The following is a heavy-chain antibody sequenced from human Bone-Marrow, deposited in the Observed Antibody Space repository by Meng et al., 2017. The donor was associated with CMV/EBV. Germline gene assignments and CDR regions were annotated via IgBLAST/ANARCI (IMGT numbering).Heavy chain of an antibody. CDR2: ISYDGSNK. CDR3: ARQSGYSGYDRVYYGMDV. J-gene: IGHJ6*02. V-gene: IGHV3-30-3*01. D-gene: IGHD5-12*01. Sequence: GESLKISCAASGFTFSSYAMRWVRQAPGKGLEWVAVISYDGSNKYYADSVKGRFTISRDNSKNTLYLQMNSLRAEDTAVYYCARQSGYSGYDRVYYGMDVWGQGNTVTVSS. CDR1: GFTFSSYA.